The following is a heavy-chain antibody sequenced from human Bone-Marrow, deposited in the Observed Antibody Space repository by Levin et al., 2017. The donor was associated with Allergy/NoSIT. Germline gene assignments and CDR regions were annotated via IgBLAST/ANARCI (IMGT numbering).Heavy chain of an antibody. D-gene: IGHD6-6*01. CDR2: TIPMYGTA. V-gene: IGHV1-69*13. CDR1: GGTFSRDS. CDR3: ARGSSIESRPTNENYYYYMNV. Sequence: SVKVSCKASGGTFSRDSVSWVRQARGQGLEWMGGTIPMYGTANYAQKFRDRVTITADESTSTVYMELSSLRSEDTAVYFWARGSSIESRPTNENYYYYMNVGAKGTTVPGSS. J-gene: IGHJ6*03.